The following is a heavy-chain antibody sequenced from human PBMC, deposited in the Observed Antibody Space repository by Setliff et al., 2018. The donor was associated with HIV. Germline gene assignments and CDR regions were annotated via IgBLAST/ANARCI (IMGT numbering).Heavy chain of an antibody. D-gene: IGHD2-2*01. CDR3: ARGPAEWQIVVVPAAHWYFDL. V-gene: IGHV4-39*07. CDR2: MYSGGNT. CDR1: GDSISSVSYS. Sequence: SETLSLTCTVSGDSISSVSYSWGWIRQPPGKGLEWIGYMYSGGNTYYKPSLKSRVTMSVDTSKNQFSLKLNSVTAADTAVYYCARGPAEWQIVVVPAAHWYFDLWGRGTLVTVS. J-gene: IGHJ2*01.